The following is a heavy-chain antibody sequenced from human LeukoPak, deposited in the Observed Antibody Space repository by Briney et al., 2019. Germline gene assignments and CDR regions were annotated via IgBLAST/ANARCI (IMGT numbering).Heavy chain of an antibody. CDR2: ISSSGSTI. CDR3: ARAPGSSGYAFDI. V-gene: IGHV3-48*03. D-gene: IGHD6-13*01. Sequence: GGSLRLSCAASGFTFSSYEMNWVPQAPGKGREWLSYISSSGSTIYYADSVKGRFTISRDNAKNSLYLQLNSLRAEDTAVYYCARAPGSSGYAFDIWGQGTVVTVSS. J-gene: IGHJ3*02. CDR1: GFTFSSYE.